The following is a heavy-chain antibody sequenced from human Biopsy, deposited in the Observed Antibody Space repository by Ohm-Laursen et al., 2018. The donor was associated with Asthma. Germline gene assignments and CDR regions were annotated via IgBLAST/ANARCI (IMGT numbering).Heavy chain of an antibody. CDR3: ARTYYDFLTGQVNDVFAI. CDR2: INPSGGST. V-gene: IGHV1-46*01. J-gene: IGHJ3*02. D-gene: IGHD3-9*01. CDR1: GYTFTSYY. Sequence: ASLKVSRKASGYTFTSYYMHWVRQAPGQGLEWMGIINPSGGSTSYAQKFQGRVTMTRDTSTSTVYMELSSLRSEDTAVYYCARTYYDFLTGQVNDVFAIWGQGTMVTVSS.